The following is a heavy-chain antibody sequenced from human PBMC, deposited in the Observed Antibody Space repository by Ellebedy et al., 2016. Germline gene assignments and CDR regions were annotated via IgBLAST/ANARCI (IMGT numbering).Heavy chain of an antibody. Sequence: GESLKISCTASGFSFGGFGMHWVRQAPGKGLEWVAGIWYDGRNEHYADSVKGRFTISRDNSKTTLYLQMNTLRVDDTAVYYCARAHKDMVTHYYGMDVWGQGTTVTVSS. CDR3: ARAHKDMVTHYYGMDV. J-gene: IGHJ6*02. D-gene: IGHD5-18*01. CDR1: GFSFGGFG. CDR2: IWYDGRNE. V-gene: IGHV3-33*01.